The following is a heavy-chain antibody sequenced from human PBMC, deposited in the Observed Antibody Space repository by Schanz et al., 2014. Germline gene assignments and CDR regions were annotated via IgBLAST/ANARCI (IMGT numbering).Heavy chain of an antibody. CDR3: ARNIIATARAYDI. CDR2: ISGYNGKT. V-gene: IGHV1-18*01. Sequence: QVQLVQSGAEVKKPGSSVKVSCKASGGTFSSFAIFWVRQAPGQGLEWMGWISGYNGKTIYLDNLEDRISMTTDPATSTAYMELRNLRSADTAVYYCARNIIATARAYDIWGQGTMVTVSS. J-gene: IGHJ3*02. CDR1: GGTFSSFA. D-gene: IGHD6-13*01.